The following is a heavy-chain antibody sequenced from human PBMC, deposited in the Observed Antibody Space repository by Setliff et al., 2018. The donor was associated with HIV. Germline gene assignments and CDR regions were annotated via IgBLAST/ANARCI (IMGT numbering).Heavy chain of an antibody. J-gene: IGHJ6*02. V-gene: IGHV4-39*07. D-gene: IGHD2-21*01. Sequence: SETLSLTCTVSGGSISSSSYYWGWIRQPPGKGLEWIGSIYYSGSTYYNPSLKSRVTISVDTSKNQFSLKLSSVTAADTAVYYCALRRDGYIYYYYGMDVWGQGTTVTVSS. CDR3: ALRRDGYIYYYYGMDV. CDR1: GGSISSSSYY. CDR2: IYYSGST.